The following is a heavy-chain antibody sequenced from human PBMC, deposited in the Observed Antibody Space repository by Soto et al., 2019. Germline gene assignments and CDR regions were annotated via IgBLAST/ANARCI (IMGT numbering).Heavy chain of an antibody. CDR3: ARGLTVRGVIRFDY. CDR1: GGSFSGYY. J-gene: IGHJ4*02. D-gene: IGHD3-10*01. CDR2: INHSGST. V-gene: IGHV4-34*01. Sequence: PSETLSLTCAVYGGSFSGYYWSWIRQPPGKGLEWIGEINHSGSTNYNPSLKSRVTISVDTSKNQFSLKLSSVTAADTAVYYCARGLTVRGVIRFDYWGQGTLVTVPQ.